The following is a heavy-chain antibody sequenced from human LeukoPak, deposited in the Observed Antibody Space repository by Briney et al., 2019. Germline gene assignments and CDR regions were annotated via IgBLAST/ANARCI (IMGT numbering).Heavy chain of an antibody. CDR2: IWYDGSNK. CDR1: GFTFSSYG. Sequence: PGRSLRLSCAASGFTFSSYGMHWVRQAPGKGLEWVAVIWYDGSNKYYADSVKGRFTISRDNSKNTLYLQMNSLRAEDTAVYYCARVRTLWTYYGMDVWGQGTTVTVSS. V-gene: IGHV3-33*01. D-gene: IGHD3/OR15-3a*01. J-gene: IGHJ6*02. CDR3: ARVRTLWTYYGMDV.